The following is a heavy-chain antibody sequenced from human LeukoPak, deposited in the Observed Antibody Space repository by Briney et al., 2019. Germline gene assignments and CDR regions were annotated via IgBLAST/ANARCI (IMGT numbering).Heavy chain of an antibody. CDR2: IYTSGST. Sequence: PSETLSLTCTVSGGSISSYYWSWIRQPAGKGLEWIARIYTSGSTNYNPSLKSRVTMSVDTSKNQFSLKLSSVTAADTAVYYCARGTYYYDSSGSNLDYWGQGTLVTVSS. V-gene: IGHV4-4*07. D-gene: IGHD3-22*01. CDR3: ARGTYYYDSSGSNLDY. CDR1: GGSISSYY. J-gene: IGHJ4*02.